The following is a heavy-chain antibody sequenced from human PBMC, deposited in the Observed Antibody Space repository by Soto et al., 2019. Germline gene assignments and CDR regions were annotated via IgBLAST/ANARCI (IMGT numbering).Heavy chain of an antibody. CDR1: GYTFTSYG. CDR2: ISAYNGNT. V-gene: IGHV1-18*01. J-gene: IGHJ4*02. Sequence: ASVKVSCKASGYTFTSYGISWVRQAPGQGLEWMGWISAYNGNTNYAQKLQGRATMTTDTSTSTAYMELRSLRSDDTAVYYCARDGQGDSPYYFDYWGQGTLVTVSS. D-gene: IGHD2-21*02. CDR3: ARDGQGDSPYYFDY.